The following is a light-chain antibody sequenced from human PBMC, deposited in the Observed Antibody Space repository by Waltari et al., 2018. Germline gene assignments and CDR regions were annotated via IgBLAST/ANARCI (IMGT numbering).Light chain of an antibody. J-gene: IGKJ1*01. CDR2: YAS. Sequence: EIVLTQSPATLSLSPGERATITCRASQSLGTSLHWYQQKPGQSPKLLIKYASESFPGVPSRFRGSGSGTDFTLTINSLEPEDAATYYCHQSILLPATFGQGTKVEI. CDR3: HQSILLPAT. CDR1: QSLGTS. V-gene: IGKV6-21*01.